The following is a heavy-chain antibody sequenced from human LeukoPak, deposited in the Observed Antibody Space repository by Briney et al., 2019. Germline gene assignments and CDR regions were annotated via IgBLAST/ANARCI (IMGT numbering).Heavy chain of an antibody. V-gene: IGHV5-51*01. J-gene: IGHJ6*03. CDR2: IYPGDSDT. CDR1: GYSFTSYW. Sequence: GESLKISCKGSGYSFTSYWIGWVRQMPGKGLEWMGIIYPGDSDTRYSPSFQGQVTISADKSISTAYLQWSSLKASDTAMYYCARHPEEYSYGRYYYYYMDVWGKGTTVTISS. D-gene: IGHD5-18*01. CDR3: ARHPEEYSYGRYYYYYMDV.